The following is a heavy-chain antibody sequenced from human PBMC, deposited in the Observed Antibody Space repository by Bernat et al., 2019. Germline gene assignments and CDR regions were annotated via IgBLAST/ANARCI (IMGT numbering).Heavy chain of an antibody. V-gene: IGHV3-33*01. D-gene: IGHD4-17*01. CDR3: ARAHDYGDYALGY. CDR2: IWYDGSNK. J-gene: IGHJ4*02. Sequence: QVQLVESGGGVVQPGRSLRLSCAASGFTFSSYGMHWVRQAPGKGLEWVAVIWYDGSNKYYADSVKGRFTISRDNSKNTLYLQMNSLRAEDTAVYYCARAHDYGDYALGYWGQGTLVTVSS. CDR1: GFTFSSYG.